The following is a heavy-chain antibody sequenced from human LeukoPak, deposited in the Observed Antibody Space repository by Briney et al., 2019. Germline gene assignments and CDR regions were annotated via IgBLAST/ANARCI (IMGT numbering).Heavy chain of an antibody. CDR3: AKAGPSRRQQLVDYYYYYYMDV. CDR1: GFTFSSYS. Sequence: GGSLRLSCAASGFTFSSYSMNWVRQAPGKGLEWVSSISSSSSYIYYADSVKGRFTISRDNAKNSLYLQMNSLRAEDTAVYYCAKAGPSRRQQLVDYYYYYYMDVWGKGTTVTVSS. D-gene: IGHD6-13*01. CDR2: ISSSSSYI. V-gene: IGHV3-21*01. J-gene: IGHJ6*03.